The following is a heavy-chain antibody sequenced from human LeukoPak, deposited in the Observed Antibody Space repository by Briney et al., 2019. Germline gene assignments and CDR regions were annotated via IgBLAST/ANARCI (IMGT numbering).Heavy chain of an antibody. CDR3: AREHSRDGHPLAFDI. V-gene: IGHV1-69*05. CDR1: GGTFSSYA. Sequence: SVTVSCKASGGTFSSYAISWVRQAPGQGLEWMGRIIPIFGTANYAQKFQGRVPITTDESTSTAYMELSSLRSEDTAVYYCAREHSRDGHPLAFDIWGQGTMVAVSS. CDR2: IIPIFGTA. D-gene: IGHD5-24*01. J-gene: IGHJ3*02.